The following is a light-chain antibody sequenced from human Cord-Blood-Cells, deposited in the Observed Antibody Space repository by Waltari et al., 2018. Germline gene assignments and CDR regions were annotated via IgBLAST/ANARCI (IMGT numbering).Light chain of an antibody. CDR1: SSDVGSYNL. V-gene: IGLV2-23*01. CDR3: CAYAGSSTLV. J-gene: IGLJ3*02. CDR2: EGS. Sequence: QSALTQPASVSGSPGQSITISCTGTSSDVGSYNLVSWYQQHPGKAPKLMIYEGSKRTSGVSNRLSGSKAGNTASVTISGLQAEDEADYYCCAYAGSSTLVFGGGTKLTVL.